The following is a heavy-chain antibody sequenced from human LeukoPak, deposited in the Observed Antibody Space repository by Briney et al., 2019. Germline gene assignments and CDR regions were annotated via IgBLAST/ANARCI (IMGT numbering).Heavy chain of an antibody. D-gene: IGHD5-18*01. CDR1: GYTFTSHG. J-gene: IGHJ4*02. CDR3: ARDVDTATDQINDY. Sequence: GASVKVSCKASGYTFTSHGISWVRQAPGRGLEWMGWVSTYNGNTNYVPKYQGRVTMTTDTSTSTAYMELRSLRSDDTAVYYCARDVDTATDQINDYWGQGTLVTVSS. CDR2: VSTYNGNT. V-gene: IGHV1-18*04.